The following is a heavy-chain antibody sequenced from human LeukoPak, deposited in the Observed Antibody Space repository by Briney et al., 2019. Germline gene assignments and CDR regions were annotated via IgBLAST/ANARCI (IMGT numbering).Heavy chain of an antibody. Sequence: SETLSLTCTVSGGSISSYYWSWIRQPPGKGLEWIGYIYSSGRTNYNPSLKSRVTISVDTSKNQFSLKLSSVTAADTAVYYCARGAWELLQLDYWGQGILVTVSS. CDR1: GGSISSYY. D-gene: IGHD1-26*01. CDR3: ARGAWELLQLDY. CDR2: IYSSGRT. J-gene: IGHJ4*02. V-gene: IGHV4-4*09.